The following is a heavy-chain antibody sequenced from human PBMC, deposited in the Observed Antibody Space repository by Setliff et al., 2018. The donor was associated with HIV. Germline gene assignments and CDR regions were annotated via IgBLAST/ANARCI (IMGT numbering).Heavy chain of an antibody. J-gene: IGHJ5*02. CDR3: ARGRMATVLIRNWIDP. CDR2: INHSGST. V-gene: IGHV4-34*01. Sequence: PSETLSLTCGVYGGSLSGYYWTWIRQPPGKGLEWIGDINHSGSTNYNPSLKSRVTISIDTSKNQFALKLSSVTAAETAMYYCARGRMATVLIRNWIDPWGQGSLVTVSS. CDR1: GGSLSGYY. D-gene: IGHD4-4*01.